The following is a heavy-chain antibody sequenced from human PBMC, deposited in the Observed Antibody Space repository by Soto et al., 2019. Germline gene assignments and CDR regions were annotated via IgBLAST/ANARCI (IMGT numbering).Heavy chain of an antibody. CDR1: GFTFDDYG. J-gene: IGHJ5*02. D-gene: IGHD6-19*01. CDR3: ARGVLAVAGDNWFDP. V-gene: IGHV3-20*01. Sequence: EVQLVESGGGVVRPGGSLRLSCAASGFTFDDYGMSWVRQAPGKGLEWVSGINWNGGSTGYADSVKGRFTISRDNAKNSLYLQMNSLRAEDTALYHCARGVLAVAGDNWFDPWGQGTLVTVSS. CDR2: INWNGGST.